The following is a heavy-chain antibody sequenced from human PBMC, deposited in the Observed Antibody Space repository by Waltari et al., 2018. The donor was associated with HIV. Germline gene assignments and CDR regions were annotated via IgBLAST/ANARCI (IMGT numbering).Heavy chain of an antibody. V-gene: IGHV3-53*02. CDR2: IYSGGST. CDR1: GFTVSSNY. D-gene: IGHD3-10*01. J-gene: IGHJ6*02. Sequence: EVQLVETGGGLIQPGGSLRLYCAASGFTVSSNYMSWVRQAPGKGLEWVSVIYSGGSTYYADSVKGRFTISRDNSKNTLYLQMNSLRAEDTAVYYCARNTYGSGSDLDYYGMDVWGQGTTVTVSS. CDR3: ARNTYGSGSDLDYYGMDV.